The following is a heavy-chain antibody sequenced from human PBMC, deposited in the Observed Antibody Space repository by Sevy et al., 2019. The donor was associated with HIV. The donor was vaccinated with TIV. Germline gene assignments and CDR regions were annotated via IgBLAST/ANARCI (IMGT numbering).Heavy chain of an antibody. J-gene: IGHJ4*02. Sequence: LRETLSLTRTVSGGSLNSYYWSWIRQPPGKGLEWIGYLFYTDSTNYNPSLKSRVTISVDRSKNQFSLELRSVTAADTAVYYCARDSDSGLDYWGQGTLVTVSS. V-gene: IGHV4-59*01. D-gene: IGHD4-17*01. CDR1: GGSLNSYY. CDR3: ARDSDSGLDY. CDR2: LFYTDST.